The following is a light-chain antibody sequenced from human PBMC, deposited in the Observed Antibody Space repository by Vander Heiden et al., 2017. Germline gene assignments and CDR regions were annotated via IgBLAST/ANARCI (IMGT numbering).Light chain of an antibody. J-gene: IGKJ2*01. CDR1: QSISSY. CDR2: AAS. CDR3: QQSDSTLYT. Sequence: DIQMTQSPSSLSASVGDRVTITCRASQSISSYLNWYQQKPGKAPKLLIYAASSLQSGVPSRFSGSESGSDFTLTISMLQPEDFATYFCQQSDSTLYTFGQGTKLEIK. V-gene: IGKV1-39*01.